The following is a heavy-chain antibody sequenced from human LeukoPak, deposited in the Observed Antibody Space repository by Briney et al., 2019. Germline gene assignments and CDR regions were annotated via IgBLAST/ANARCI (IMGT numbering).Heavy chain of an antibody. CDR3: AGLDLSGSPTYYFDY. CDR1: GFTFRSYG. Sequence: GGSLRLSCAASGFTFRSYGMHWVRQAPGKGLEWVAVIWYDGSNKYYADSVKGRFTISRDNSKNTLYLQMNSLRAEDTAVYYCAGLDLSGSPTYYFDYWGQGTLVTVSS. V-gene: IGHV3-33*01. J-gene: IGHJ4*02. D-gene: IGHD1-26*01. CDR2: IWYDGSNK.